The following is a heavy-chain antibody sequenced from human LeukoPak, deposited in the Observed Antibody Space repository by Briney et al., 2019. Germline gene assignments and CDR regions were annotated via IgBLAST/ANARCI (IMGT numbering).Heavy chain of an antibody. V-gene: IGHV4-34*01. Sequence: PSETLSLTCAVYGGSFSDYYWAWXXQPPXKXXXXXXXINHNGGINYNPSLKSRVTLSLDTSMNHVSLRLTSVTAADTGVYYCARGFLAHFYGSSSHDYWGQGTLVSVSS. CDR3: ARGFLAHFYGSSSHDY. J-gene: IGHJ4*02. D-gene: IGHD3-10*01. CDR2: INHNGGI. CDR1: GGSFSDYY.